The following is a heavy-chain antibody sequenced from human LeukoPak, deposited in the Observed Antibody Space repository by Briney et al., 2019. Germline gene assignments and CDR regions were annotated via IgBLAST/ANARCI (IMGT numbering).Heavy chain of an antibody. CDR2: IYPGDSDT. CDR3: ARLLRNIAAAVYHFGY. J-gene: IGHJ4*02. CDR1: GYSFTSYW. D-gene: IGHD6-13*01. V-gene: IGHV5-51*01. Sequence: GESLKISCKGSGYSFTSYWIGWVRQMPGKGLEWMGIIYPGDSDTRYSPSFQGQVTISADKSISTAYLQWSSLKASDTAMYYCARLLRNIAAAVYHFGYWGQGTLVTVSS.